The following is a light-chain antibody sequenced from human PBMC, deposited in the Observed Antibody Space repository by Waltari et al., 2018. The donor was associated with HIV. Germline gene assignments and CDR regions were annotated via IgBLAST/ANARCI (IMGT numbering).Light chain of an antibody. J-gene: IGLJ2*01. Sequence: SPTPPPPAASAPPQQTAISSSATTSSDVACYHYSCCYQQHPGKAPKLLIYEVNKRASGVSDRFSGSKSGNTASLTVAGVQAEDEADYYCSSYAGSKNFVVFGGGTKLTVL. V-gene: IGLV2-8*01. CDR1: SSDVACYHY. CDR3: SSYAGSKNFVV. CDR2: EVN.